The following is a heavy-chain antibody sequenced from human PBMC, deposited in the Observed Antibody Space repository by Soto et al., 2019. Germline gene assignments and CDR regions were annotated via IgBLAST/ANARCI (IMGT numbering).Heavy chain of an antibody. J-gene: IGHJ6*02. V-gene: IGHV4-4*07. CDR1: GGSISSYY. CDR3: ARDTMVRGVPYYYYYGMDV. CDR2: IYTSGST. D-gene: IGHD3-10*01. Sequence: PSETLSLTCTVSGGSISSYYWSWIRQPAGKGLEWIGRIYTSGSTNYNPSLKSRVTMSVDTSKNQFSLKLSSVTAADTAVYYCARDTMVRGVPYYYYYGMDVWGQGTTVT.